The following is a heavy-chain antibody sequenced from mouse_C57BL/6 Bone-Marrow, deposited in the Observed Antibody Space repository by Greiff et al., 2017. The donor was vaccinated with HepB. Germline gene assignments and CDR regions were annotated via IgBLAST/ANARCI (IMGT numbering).Heavy chain of an antibody. CDR1: GFTFSSYA. D-gene: IGHD2-1*01. Sequence: DVMLVESGGGLVKPGGSLKLSCAASGFTFSSYAMSWVRQTPEKRLEWVATISDGGSYTYYPDNVKGRFTISRDNAKNNLYLQMSHLKSEDTAMYYCARIYYGNYDFDDWGQGTTLTVSS. J-gene: IGHJ2*01. CDR3: ARIYYGNYDFDD. CDR2: ISDGGSYT. V-gene: IGHV5-4*03.